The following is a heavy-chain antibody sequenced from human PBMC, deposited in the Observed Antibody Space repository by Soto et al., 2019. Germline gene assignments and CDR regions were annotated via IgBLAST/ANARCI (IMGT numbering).Heavy chain of an antibody. CDR3: ARVGCSGGSCFLTGLDY. D-gene: IGHD2-15*01. CDR2: IWYDGSNK. V-gene: IGHV3-33*01. CDR1: GFTFSSYG. J-gene: IGHJ4*02. Sequence: QPGGSLSLSCAASGFTFSSYGMHWVRQAPGKGLEWVAVIWYDGSNKYYADSVKGRFTISRDNSKNTLYLQMNSLRAEDTAVYYCARVGCSGGSCFLTGLDYWGQGTLVTVSS.